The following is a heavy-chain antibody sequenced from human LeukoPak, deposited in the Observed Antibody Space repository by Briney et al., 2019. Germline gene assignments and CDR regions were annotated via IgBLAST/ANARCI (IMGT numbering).Heavy chain of an antibody. CDR1: GGSISTFY. Sequence: SETLSLTCTVSGGSISTFYWSWIRQPPGKGMEWIAYIYYTGNTYFNPSLKSRVTISVDTSKNQFSLKLSSVTAADTAVYYCARTRYYYNSRSYGAPYYFDYWGQGTLVTVSS. CDR2: IYYTGNT. CDR3: ARTRYYYNSRSYGAPYYFDY. J-gene: IGHJ4*02. D-gene: IGHD3-10*01. V-gene: IGHV4-59*08.